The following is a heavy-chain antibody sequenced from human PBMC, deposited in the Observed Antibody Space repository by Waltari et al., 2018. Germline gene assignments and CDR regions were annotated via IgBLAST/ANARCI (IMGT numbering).Heavy chain of an antibody. CDR1: GFTFSSHA. CDR3: ARDWRRSLEYLDWLLFALDY. Sequence: ELQLLEAGGGLVQPGGSLRLSCGASGFTFSSHAMSWVRQAPGKGLEGGAAISGSGDSVFYAESVKGRFTVSRDNSKNTLFLEMNSLRAEDTAVYFCARDWRRSLEYLDWLLFALDYWGQGTLVTVSS. D-gene: IGHD3-9*01. V-gene: IGHV3-23*01. J-gene: IGHJ4*02. CDR2: ISGSGDSV.